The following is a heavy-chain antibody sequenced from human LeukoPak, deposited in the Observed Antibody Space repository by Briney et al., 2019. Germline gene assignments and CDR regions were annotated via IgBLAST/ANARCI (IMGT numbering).Heavy chain of an antibody. D-gene: IGHD1-26*01. CDR2: ISSSGSTI. V-gene: IGHV3-48*03. CDR3: ARDDLFSGSYYGLDY. Sequence: GGSLRLSCAASGFTFSSYEMNWVRQAPGKGLEWVSYISSSGSTIYYADSVKGRFTISRDNAKNSLYLQMNSLRAEDTAVYYCARDDLFSGSYYGLDYWGQGTLVTVSS. CDR1: GFTFSSYE. J-gene: IGHJ4*02.